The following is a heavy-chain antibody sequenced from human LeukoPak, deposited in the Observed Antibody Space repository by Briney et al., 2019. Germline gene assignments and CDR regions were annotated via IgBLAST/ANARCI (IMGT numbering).Heavy chain of an antibody. D-gene: IGHD6-13*01. J-gene: IGHJ4*02. Sequence: ASVKVSCKASGYTFTSYDINWVRQATGQGLEWMGWMNPNSGNTGYAQKFQGRVTITRNTSISTAYMELSSLRSEDTAVYYCARASSSWYGSVDYWGQGTLVTVSS. CDR2: MNPNSGNT. CDR1: GYTFTSYD. V-gene: IGHV1-8*03. CDR3: ARASSSWYGSVDY.